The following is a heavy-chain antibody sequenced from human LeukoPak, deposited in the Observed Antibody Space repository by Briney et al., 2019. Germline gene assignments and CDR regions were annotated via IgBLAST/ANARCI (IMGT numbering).Heavy chain of an antibody. CDR2: INTDGSST. V-gene: IGHV3-74*01. J-gene: IGHJ4*02. CDR3: VPLWWAASGYYFDY. Sequence: PGGSLRLSCAASGFTFSSYWMHWVRQAPGKGLVWVSRINTDGSSTSYADSVKGRFTISRDNAKNTLYLQMNSLRAEDTAVYYCVPLWWAASGYYFDYWGQGTLVTVSS. CDR1: GFTFSSYW. D-gene: IGHD2-21*01.